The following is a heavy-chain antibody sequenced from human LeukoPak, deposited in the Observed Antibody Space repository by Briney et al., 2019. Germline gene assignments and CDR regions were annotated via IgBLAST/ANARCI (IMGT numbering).Heavy chain of an antibody. Sequence: SETLSLTCTVSGGSISSSSYYWGWIRQPPGKGLEWIGSIYYSGSTYYNPSLKSRVTISVDTSKNQFSLKLSSVTAADTAVYYCARLNHIAARPRPYDYFDYWGQGTLVTVSS. CDR1: GGSISSSSYY. CDR3: ARLNHIAARPRPYDYFDY. V-gene: IGHV4-39*01. D-gene: IGHD6-6*01. J-gene: IGHJ4*02. CDR2: IYYSGST.